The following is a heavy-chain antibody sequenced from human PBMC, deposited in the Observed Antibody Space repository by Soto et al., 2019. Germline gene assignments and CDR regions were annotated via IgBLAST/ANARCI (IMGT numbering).Heavy chain of an antibody. Sequence: SETLSLTCTVSGGSISGYYWSWIRQPPGKGLEWIGYIYYSGSTNYNPSLKSRVTISVDTSKNQFSLKLSSVTAADTAVYYCARDRIVATIPYYYYGMDVWGQGTTVTVS. CDR3: ARDRIVATIPYYYYGMDV. V-gene: IGHV4-59*01. CDR2: IYYSGST. D-gene: IGHD5-12*01. J-gene: IGHJ6*02. CDR1: GGSISGYY.